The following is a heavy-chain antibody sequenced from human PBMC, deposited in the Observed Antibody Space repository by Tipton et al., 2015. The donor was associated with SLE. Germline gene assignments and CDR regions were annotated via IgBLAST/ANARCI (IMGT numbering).Heavy chain of an antibody. D-gene: IGHD1-7*01. Sequence: TLSLTCAASGFTFSNAWMSWVRQAPGKGLEWVGRIKSKTDGGTTDYAAPVKGRFTISRDDSKNTLYLQMNSLKTEDTAVYYCTTGLEHNWNYGIDYWGQGTLVTVSS. J-gene: IGHJ4*02. CDR3: TTGLEHNWNYGIDY. V-gene: IGHV3-15*01. CDR2: IKSKTDGGTT. CDR1: GFTFSNAW.